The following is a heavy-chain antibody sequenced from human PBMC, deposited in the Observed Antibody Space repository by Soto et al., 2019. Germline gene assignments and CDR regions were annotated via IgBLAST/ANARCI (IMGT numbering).Heavy chain of an antibody. CDR3: ASGIQLWLRRINTGYSG. V-gene: IGHV1-69*12. J-gene: IGHJ4*02. Sequence: QVQLVQSGAEVKKPESSVKVSCKAPGGTFSIYAISWVRQAPGQGLEWMGGIIPMFGTANYAQRFQDRVTITAGESTNTVYMELSSLRSADTAVYFCASGIQLWLRRINTGYSGWGQGTLVTVSS. D-gene: IGHD5-18*01. CDR2: IIPMFGTA. CDR1: GGTFSIYA.